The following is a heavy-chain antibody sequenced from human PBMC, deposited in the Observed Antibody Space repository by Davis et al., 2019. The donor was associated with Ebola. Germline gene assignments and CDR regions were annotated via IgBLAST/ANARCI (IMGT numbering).Heavy chain of an antibody. CDR1: GFTFSSNW. Sequence: GESLKISCAASGFTFSSNWMHWVRQAPGKGLVWVSRINIDGSSTSYADSVKGRFTISRDNAKNTLYLQMNSLRAEDTAVYYCARGVAATANWFDPWGQGTLVTVSS. J-gene: IGHJ5*02. CDR3: ARGVAATANWFDP. CDR2: INIDGSST. D-gene: IGHD2-15*01. V-gene: IGHV3-74*01.